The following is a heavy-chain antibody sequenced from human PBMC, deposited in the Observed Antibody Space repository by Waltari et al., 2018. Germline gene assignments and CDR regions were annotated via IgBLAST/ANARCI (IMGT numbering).Heavy chain of an antibody. CDR1: GFTFSSYG. CDR3: ATSIDIVATTDY. J-gene: IGHJ4*02. CDR2: IRYDGSNK. V-gene: IGHV3-30*02. D-gene: IGHD5-12*01. Sequence: QVQLVESGGGVVQPGGSLRLSCAASGFTFSSYGMHWVRQAPGKGLEWVAFIRYDGSNKYYADSVKGRFTISRDNSKNTLYLQMNSLRAEDTAVYYCATSIDIVATTDYWGQGTLVTVSS.